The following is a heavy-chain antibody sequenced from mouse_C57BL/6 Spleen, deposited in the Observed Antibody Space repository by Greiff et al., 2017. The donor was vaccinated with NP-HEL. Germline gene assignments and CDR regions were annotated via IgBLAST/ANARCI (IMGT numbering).Heavy chain of an antibody. Sequence: VQLQQSGAELVRPGASVTLSCKASGYTFTDYEMHWVKQTPVHGLEWIGAIDPETGGTAYNQKFKGKAILTADKSSSTAYMELRSLTSEYSAVYYCTRRGDGYWFAYWGQGTLVTVSA. CDR1: GYTFTDYE. J-gene: IGHJ3*01. CDR2: IDPETGGT. CDR3: TRRGDGYWFAY. V-gene: IGHV1-15*01. D-gene: IGHD2-3*01.